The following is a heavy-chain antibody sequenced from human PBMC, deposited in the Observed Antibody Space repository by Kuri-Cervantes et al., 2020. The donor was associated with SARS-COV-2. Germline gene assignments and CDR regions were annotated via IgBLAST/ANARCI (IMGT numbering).Heavy chain of an antibody. CDR3: AKHYCSSTSCSYYFDY. CDR1: GFTFSSYA. CDR2: ISGSGGST. D-gene: IGHD2-2*01. V-gene: IGHV3-23*01. J-gene: IGHJ4*02. Sequence: GESLKISCAASGFTFSSYAMSWVRQAPGKGLEWVSAISGSGGSTYYADSVKGRFTISRDNSKNTLYLQMSSPRAEDTAVYYCAKHYCSSTSCSYYFDYWGQGTLVTVSS.